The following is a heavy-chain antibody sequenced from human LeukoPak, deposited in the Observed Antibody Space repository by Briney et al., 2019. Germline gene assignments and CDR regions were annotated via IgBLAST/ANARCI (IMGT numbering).Heavy chain of an antibody. CDR2: IYYNGDT. V-gene: IGHV4-59*11. D-gene: IGHD3-16*01. J-gene: IGHJ6*04. CDR3: ARDGAFSV. CDR1: GGSINRHY. Sequence: SETLSLTCTVSGGSINRHYWSWMRQPPGKGLEWIGHIYYNGDTNYNPSLKSRLTISVDTSKNQFSLKLSSVTAADTAVYYCARDGAFSVWGKGTTITVSS.